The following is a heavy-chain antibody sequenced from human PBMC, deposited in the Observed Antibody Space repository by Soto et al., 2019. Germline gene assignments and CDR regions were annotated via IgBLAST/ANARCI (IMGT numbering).Heavy chain of an antibody. CDR2: IYWDDDK. V-gene: IGHV2-5*02. CDR1: GFSLSTSGVG. Sequence: QITLKESGPTLVKPTQTLTLTCTFSGFSLSTSGVGVGWIRQPPGKALEWLALIYWDDDKRYSPSLKSRLTLTKDTSKNQVVLTMTNMDPVDTATYYCAYGFGEYYFDYWGQGTLVTVSS. D-gene: IGHD3-10*01. J-gene: IGHJ4*02. CDR3: AYGFGEYYFDY.